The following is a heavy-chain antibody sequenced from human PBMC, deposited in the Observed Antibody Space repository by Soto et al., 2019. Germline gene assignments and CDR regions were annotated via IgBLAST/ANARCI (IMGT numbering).Heavy chain of an antibody. CDR1: GVSFGSYS. Sequence: EVQLLESGGGLVQPGGSRRLSCAASGVSFGSYSMTWVRQAPGKGLEWVSVIGGDAVTTYYADSVKGRFTVSRDNFKNTVHLQMNSLRAEDTAVYYCAKALYSSTYARGLDVWGQGTTVTVSS. V-gene: IGHV3-23*01. J-gene: IGHJ6*02. CDR2: IGGDAVTT. CDR3: AKALYSSTYARGLDV. D-gene: IGHD6-19*01.